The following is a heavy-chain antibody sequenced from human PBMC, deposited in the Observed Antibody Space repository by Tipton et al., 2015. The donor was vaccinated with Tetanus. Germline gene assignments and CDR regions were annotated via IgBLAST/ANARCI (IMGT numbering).Heavy chain of an antibody. CDR1: GGSVRSGSYY. Sequence: TLSLTCTVSGGSVRSGSYYWNWIRQFPGKGLEWIGYVYYSGSTFYNPSLKSRVSISVDTSKNQFSLNLTSVTAADTAVYYCARDQGGGRVVRLNWFDPWGHGTLVTVSS. CDR2: VYYSGST. V-gene: IGHV4-31*03. J-gene: IGHJ5*02. D-gene: IGHD6-6*01. CDR3: ARDQGGGRVVRLNWFDP.